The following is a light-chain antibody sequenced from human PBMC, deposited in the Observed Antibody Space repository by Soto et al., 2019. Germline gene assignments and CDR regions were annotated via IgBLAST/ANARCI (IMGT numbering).Light chain of an antibody. CDR1: SSDVGGYNY. CDR2: EVS. V-gene: IGLV2-8*01. J-gene: IGLJ1*01. Sequence: QSALTQPPSASGSPGQSVTISCTGTSSDVGGYNYVSWYQQHPGKVPKLMIYEVSKRPSGVPDRLSGFKYGNTASLTVSGLQAEDEADYYCSSYAGNSRYVFGTGTKLTVL. CDR3: SSYAGNSRYV.